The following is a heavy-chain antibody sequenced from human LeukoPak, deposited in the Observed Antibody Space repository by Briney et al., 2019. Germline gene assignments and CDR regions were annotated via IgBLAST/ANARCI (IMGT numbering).Heavy chain of an antibody. Sequence: SETLSLTCIVSGGSISSYYWSWIRQPPGKGLEWIGYIYYSGSTIYNPSLKSRVTISVDTSKNQFSLKLSSVTAADTAVFYCARGRSGSGYSYYFDSWGQGTLVTVSS. CDR3: ARGRSGSGYSYYFDS. D-gene: IGHD3-3*01. V-gene: IGHV4-59*01. CDR2: IYYSGST. J-gene: IGHJ4*02. CDR1: GGSISSYY.